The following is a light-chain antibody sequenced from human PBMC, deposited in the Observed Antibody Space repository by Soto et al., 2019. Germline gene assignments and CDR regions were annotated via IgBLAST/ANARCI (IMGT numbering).Light chain of an antibody. V-gene: IGKV3-15*01. CDR3: QQYNNWLTWT. Sequence: EIVMTQSPATLSVSPGERATLSCRTSQSVSSNLAWYQQKPGQAPRLLIYGASTRATGIPTRFSGSESGTEFTLTISSLQSEDFAVYYCQQYNNWLTWTFGQGTKVDIK. CDR1: QSVSSN. J-gene: IGKJ1*01. CDR2: GAS.